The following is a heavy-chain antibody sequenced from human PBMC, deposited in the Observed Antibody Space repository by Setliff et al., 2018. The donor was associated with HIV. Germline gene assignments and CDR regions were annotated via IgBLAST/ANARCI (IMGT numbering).Heavy chain of an antibody. Sequence: PSETLSLTCTVSGGSISSSSYYWDWIRQPPGKGLEWIGSVYYSGSSYYNPSLKSRITIAVDSAKYQFSLSLTSVTAADTAVYFCARGPAESSDSFHPDSWFDPWAREPRSPSPQ. CDR2: VYYSGSS. CDR1: GGSISSSSYY. D-gene: IGHD6-19*01. J-gene: IGHJ5*02. CDR3: ARGPAESSDSFHPDSWFDP. V-gene: IGHV4-39*01.